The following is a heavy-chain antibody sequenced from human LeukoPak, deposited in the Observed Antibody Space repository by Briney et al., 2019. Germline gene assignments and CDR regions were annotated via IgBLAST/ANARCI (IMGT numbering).Heavy chain of an antibody. CDR1: GGSLSGFF. CDR2: VYNSGST. V-gene: IGHV4-59*08. D-gene: IGHD1-1*01. Sequence: KPSETLSLTCTVSGGSLSGFFWSWIRQPPGKGLEWIWYVYNSGSTDYNPSLKSRVTISQDTSNNQFSLKLKFVTAADTAVYYCARASPNWNPPDYWGQGTLVTVSS. CDR3: ARASPNWNPPDY. J-gene: IGHJ4*02.